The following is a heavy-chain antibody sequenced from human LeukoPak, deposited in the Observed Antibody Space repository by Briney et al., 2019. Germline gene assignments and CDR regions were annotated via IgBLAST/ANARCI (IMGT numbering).Heavy chain of an antibody. CDR2: INAGNGKR. D-gene: IGHD4-17*01. V-gene: IGHV1-3*01. Sequence: ASVKVSCKASGYTFTGYAMRWGRQAPEQRGEWMGWINAGNGKRKYLRTLRGGVTPTRETSASTAYMEQSSLRSEDTAVYYCARHHDGDYDQYFQHWGQGTLVTVSS. CDR1: GYTFTGYA. J-gene: IGHJ1*01. CDR3: ARHHDGDYDQYFQH.